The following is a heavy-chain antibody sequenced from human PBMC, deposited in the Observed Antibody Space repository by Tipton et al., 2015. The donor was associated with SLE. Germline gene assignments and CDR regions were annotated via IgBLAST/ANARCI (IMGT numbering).Heavy chain of an antibody. CDR2: ISYDGSNK. D-gene: IGHD1-1*01. CDR1: GFTFSSYA. J-gene: IGHJ4*02. CDR3: ARGERQRERPYYFDY. V-gene: IGHV3-30*04. Sequence: SLRLSCAASGFTFSSYAMHWVRQAPGKGLEWVAVISYDGSNKYYADSVKRRFTISRDNSKNTLHLQMNSLRAEDTAVYYCARGERQRERPYYFDYWGQGTLVTVSS.